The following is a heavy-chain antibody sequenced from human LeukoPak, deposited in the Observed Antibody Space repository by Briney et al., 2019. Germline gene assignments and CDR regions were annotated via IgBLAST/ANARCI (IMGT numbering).Heavy chain of an antibody. CDR2: IWYDGSNK. D-gene: IGHD3-10*01. V-gene: IGHV3-33*01. Sequence: GGSLRLSCAASGFTFSSCGMHWVRQAPGKGLEWVAVIWYDGSNKYYADSVKGRFTISRDNSKNTLYLQMNSLRAEDTAVYYCARGNYGSGSYYQNNWFDPWGQGTLVTVSS. J-gene: IGHJ5*02. CDR1: GFTFSSCG. CDR3: ARGNYGSGSYYQNNWFDP.